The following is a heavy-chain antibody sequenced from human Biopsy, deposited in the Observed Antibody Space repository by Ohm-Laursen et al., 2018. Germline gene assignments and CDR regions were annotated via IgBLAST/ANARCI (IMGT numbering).Heavy chain of an antibody. Sequence: ASVKVSCKTSGYDFTIHGINWVRQAPGQGLEWLGWISVFKADIVYAQKFQGRVTMTTDTSTTTAYLELRSLTSDDTAVYYCARDRRRRLKVVVDNYYHFGMDVWGQGTWVTVSS. CDR2: ISVFKADI. J-gene: IGHJ6*02. D-gene: IGHD2-15*01. CDR3: ARDRRRRLKVVVDNYYHFGMDV. CDR1: GYDFTIHG. V-gene: IGHV1-18*04.